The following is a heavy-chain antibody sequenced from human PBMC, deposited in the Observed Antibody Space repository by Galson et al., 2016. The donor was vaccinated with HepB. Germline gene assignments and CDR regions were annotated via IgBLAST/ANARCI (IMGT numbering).Heavy chain of an antibody. Sequence: SETLSPTCTVSSDSFTGSSYYWAWIRQPPGKGLEWIGSISYSGNTYYNPSLKSPVTMSVDTSRKHFSLTLISVTAADTAVFYCARTFVDIYGRRYFDYWGQGTLVSVS. J-gene: IGHJ4*02. CDR3: ARTFVDIYGRRYFDY. D-gene: IGHD5-18*01. V-gene: IGHV4-39*02. CDR2: ISYSGNT. CDR1: SDSFTGSSYY.